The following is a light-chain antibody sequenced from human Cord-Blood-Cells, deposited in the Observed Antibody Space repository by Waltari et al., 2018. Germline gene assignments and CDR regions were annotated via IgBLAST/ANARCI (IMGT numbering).Light chain of an antibody. V-gene: IGLV2-11*01. J-gene: IGLJ3*02. CDR1: SRDVGGYHY. Sequence: QSALTQPRSVSGSPGQSVPIPCTGTSRDVGGYHYVSWYQQPPGKAPQLMIYDVSKRPSGVPDRFSGSKSGNTASLTISGLQAEDEADYYCCSYAGSYTWVFGGGTKLTVL. CDR2: DVS. CDR3: CSYAGSYTWV.